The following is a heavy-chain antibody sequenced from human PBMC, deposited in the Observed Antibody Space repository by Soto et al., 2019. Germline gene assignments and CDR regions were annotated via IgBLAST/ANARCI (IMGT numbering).Heavy chain of an antibody. J-gene: IGHJ4*02. V-gene: IGHV3-30-3*01. Sequence: PVGTLRLSCAASGFTFGSYARHWVRQATGKGLAGTAVISYDGSNKYYADYVKSRFTISRDNSKNTLYLQMNSLRAEDTAVYYCARDRVAARHGLGVWEGLFDYWGQGTLVTVSS. CDR1: GFTFGSYA. CDR2: ISYDGSNK. CDR3: ARDRVAARHGLGVWEGLFDY. D-gene: IGHD6-6*01.